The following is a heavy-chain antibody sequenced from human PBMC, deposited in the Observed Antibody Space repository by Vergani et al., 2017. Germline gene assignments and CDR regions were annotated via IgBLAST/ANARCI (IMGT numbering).Heavy chain of an antibody. CDR3: AKDHGGYCTNGNCLFGS. CDR1: GFSFGNYA. D-gene: IGHD2-8*01. V-gene: IGHV3-30-3*01. Sequence: QVKLEESGGGVVQPGRSLRLSCAASGFSFGNYAMHWVRQAPGKGLEWVGVISYDGTEKKYADSVNGRFTISRDNAKNSLYLQMNSLRPEDTAQYYCAKDHGGYCTNGNCLFGSWGQGTPVTVSS. CDR2: ISYDGTEK. J-gene: IGHJ4*02.